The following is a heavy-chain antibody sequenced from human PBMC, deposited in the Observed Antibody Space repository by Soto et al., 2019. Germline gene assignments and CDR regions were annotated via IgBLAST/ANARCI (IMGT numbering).Heavy chain of an antibody. Sequence: GASVKVSCKASGGTFSSYAISWVRQAPGQGLEWMGGIIPIFGTANYAQKFQGRVTITADESTSTAYMELSSLRSEDTAVYYCARDRYSSSVLGSWFDPWGQGTLVTVSS. CDR3: ARDRYSSSVLGSWFDP. V-gene: IGHV1-69*13. CDR2: IIPIFGTA. D-gene: IGHD6-6*01. J-gene: IGHJ5*02. CDR1: GGTFSSYA.